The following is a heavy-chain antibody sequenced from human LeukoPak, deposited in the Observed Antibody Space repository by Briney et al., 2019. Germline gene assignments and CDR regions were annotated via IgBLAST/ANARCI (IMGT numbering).Heavy chain of an antibody. CDR3: ARTYDILTGYYVH. V-gene: IGHV4-34*01. D-gene: IGHD3-9*01. Sequence: SETLSLTCAVYGGSFSGYYWSWVRQPPGKGLEWVGEINHSGSTNYNPSLKRRVTISVETSKTQFSLNLSSVTAADTAVYYCARTYDILTGYYVHWGQGTLVTVSS. J-gene: IGHJ4*02. CDR1: GGSFSGYY. CDR2: INHSGST.